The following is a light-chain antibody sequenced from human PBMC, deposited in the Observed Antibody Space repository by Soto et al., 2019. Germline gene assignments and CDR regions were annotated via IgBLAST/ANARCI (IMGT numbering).Light chain of an antibody. CDR3: CSYAASSTSVV. CDR2: DGS. Sequence: QSALTQPASVSGSPGQSITISCTGTSSDVGSYKLVSWYQQHPGKAPQLMIYDGSERPSGVSNRFSGSKSGNTASLTISGLQAEDEAEYDCCSYAASSTSVVFGGGTKLTVL. CDR1: SSDVGSYKL. V-gene: IGLV2-23*01. J-gene: IGLJ2*01.